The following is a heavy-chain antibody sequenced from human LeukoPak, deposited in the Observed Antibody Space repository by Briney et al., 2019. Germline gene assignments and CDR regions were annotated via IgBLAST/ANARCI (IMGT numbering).Heavy chain of an antibody. CDR2: IYYSGST. CDR1: GGSISSSSYY. Sequence: SETLSLTCTVSGGSISSSSYYWGWIRQPPGKGLEWIGNIYYSGSTYYNPSLKSRVTISVDTSKNQFSLKLSSVTAADTAVYYCARRDYGCRLQHWGQGTLVTVSS. V-gene: IGHV4-39*01. J-gene: IGHJ1*01. D-gene: IGHD4-17*01. CDR3: ARRDYGCRLQH.